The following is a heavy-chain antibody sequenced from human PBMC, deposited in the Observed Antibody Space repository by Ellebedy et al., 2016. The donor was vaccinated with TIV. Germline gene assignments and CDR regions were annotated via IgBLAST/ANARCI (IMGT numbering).Heavy chain of an antibody. Sequence: SETLSLTCAVSGDSISSTNWWSWVRQPPGKGLEWIGEIYHSGSTNYNPSLKSRVTISVDKSKNQFSLKMTSVTAADTAMYYCARVVVSGWYWFDPWGQGTVVTVSS. CDR3: ARVVVSGWYWFDP. D-gene: IGHD6-19*01. J-gene: IGHJ5*02. V-gene: IGHV4-4*02. CDR2: IYHSGST. CDR1: GDSISSTNW.